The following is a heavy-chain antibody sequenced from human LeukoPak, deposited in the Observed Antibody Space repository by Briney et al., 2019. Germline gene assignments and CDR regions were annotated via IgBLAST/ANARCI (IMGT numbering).Heavy chain of an antibody. Sequence: PGGSLRLSCAASGFTFSSHAMHWVRQAPGKGLEWVAVISYDGINKYYADSVKGRFTISRDNSKNTLYVQMNSLRAEDTAVYYCARLACSGGSCYSFPHYYGLDVWGHGTTVTVSS. J-gene: IGHJ6*02. CDR3: ARLACSGGSCYSFPHYYGLDV. CDR1: GFTFSSHA. V-gene: IGHV3-30-3*01. D-gene: IGHD2-15*01. CDR2: ISYDGINK.